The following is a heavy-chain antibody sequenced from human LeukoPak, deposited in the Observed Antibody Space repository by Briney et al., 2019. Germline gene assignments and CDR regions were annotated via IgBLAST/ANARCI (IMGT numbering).Heavy chain of an antibody. CDR1: GYTFTGYY. Sequence: ASVQVSCKPSGYTFTGYYMHWVRQAPGPGLEWLGLINPNSGVKNYAQKFQGRVTMTRDTSISTAYMERSRLRSDDTAVYYCARDRSSGLDPWGQGTLVTVSS. D-gene: IGHD6-19*01. V-gene: IGHV1-2*02. CDR3: ARDRSSGLDP. J-gene: IGHJ5*02. CDR2: INPNSGVK.